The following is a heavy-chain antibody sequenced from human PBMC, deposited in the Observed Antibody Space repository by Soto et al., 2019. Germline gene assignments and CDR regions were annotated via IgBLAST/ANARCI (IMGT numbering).Heavy chain of an antibody. D-gene: IGHD5-12*01. CDR2: ISGAGGST. V-gene: IGHV3-23*01. CDR1: GFTFINYA. J-gene: IGHJ6*03. Sequence: EVQLLESGGGLVQPGGSLRLSCAASGFTFINYAMSWVRQAPGKGLEWVSSISGAGGSTYYADSVKGRFTISRDNSKNTLYLQVNSLRADDTAVYYCAKGSGYDYTYYYHCYMDVWGKVTTVTVSS. CDR3: AKGSGYDYTYYYHCYMDV.